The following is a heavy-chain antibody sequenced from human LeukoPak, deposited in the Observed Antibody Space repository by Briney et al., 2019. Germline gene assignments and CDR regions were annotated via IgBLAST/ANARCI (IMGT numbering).Heavy chain of an antibody. CDR3: ARVPDNALDHYFDY. V-gene: IGHV1-46*01. CDR2: INPSGGST. J-gene: IGHJ4*02. CDR1: GYTFTSYG. D-gene: IGHD1-1*01. Sequence: GASVKVSCKASGYTFTSYGISWVRQAPGQGLEWMGIINPSGGSTSYAQKFQGRVTMTRDMSTSTVYMELSSLRSEDTAVYYCARVPDNALDHYFDYWGQGTLVTVSS.